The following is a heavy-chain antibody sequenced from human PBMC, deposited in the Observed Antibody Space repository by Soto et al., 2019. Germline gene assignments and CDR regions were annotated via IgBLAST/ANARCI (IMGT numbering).Heavy chain of an antibody. Sequence: QVQLQESGSGLVKPSQSLSLTCTVSGVSLNTADTWWSWIRKARGKGLEFIGYYHSGGSTYYDASFRNLVNRSAYTSNSQLSLKLSSETVADQAVYVRLRSLQMESGNDDGLDVWGQGSTVTVSS. CDR1: GVSLNTADTW. D-gene: IGHD1-1*01. CDR3: LRSLQMESGNDDGLDV. V-gene: IGHV4-30-4*01. J-gene: IGHJ6*02. CDR2: YHSGGST.